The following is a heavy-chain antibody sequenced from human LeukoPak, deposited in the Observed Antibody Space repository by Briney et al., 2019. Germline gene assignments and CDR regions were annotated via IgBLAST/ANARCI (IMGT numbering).Heavy chain of an antibody. CDR1: GGTFSSYA. V-gene: IGHV1-69*05. CDR2: IIPIFGTA. D-gene: IGHD5-24*01. Sequence: GASVKVSRKASGGTFSSYAISWLRQAPGQGLEWMGRIIPIFGTANYAQKFQGRVTITTDESTSTAYMELSSLRSEDTAVNCCVRDRWLQSESYFDYWGQGTLVTVSS. CDR3: VRDRWLQSESYFDY. J-gene: IGHJ4*02.